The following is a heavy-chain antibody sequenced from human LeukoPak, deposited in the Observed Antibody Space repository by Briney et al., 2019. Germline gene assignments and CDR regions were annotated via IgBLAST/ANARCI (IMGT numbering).Heavy chain of an antibody. CDR3: AREGDSGPTDY. CDR2: ISSNGGST. D-gene: IGHD2-21*02. V-gene: IGHV3-64*01. J-gene: IGHJ4*02. CDR1: GFTFSSYA. Sequence: GGSLRLSCAASGFTFSSYAMSWVRQAPGKGLEWVSAISSNGGSTYYANSVKGRFTISRDNSKNTLYLQMGSLRAEDMAVYYCAREGDSGPTDYWGQGTLVTVSS.